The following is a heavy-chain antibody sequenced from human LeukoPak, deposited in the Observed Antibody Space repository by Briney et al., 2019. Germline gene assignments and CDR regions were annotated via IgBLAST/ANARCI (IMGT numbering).Heavy chain of an antibody. Sequence: GESLKISCQGSGYTFTSYWIGWVRQMPVKGLEWMGIIYPGDSDTRYSPSFQGQVTISADKSISTAYLQWSSLRASDSAMYYCARHKLGGTYCDFDYWGQGTLVTVSS. D-gene: IGHD1-26*01. CDR3: ARHKLGGTYCDFDY. V-gene: IGHV5-51*01. J-gene: IGHJ4*02. CDR1: GYTFTSYW. CDR2: IYPGDSDT.